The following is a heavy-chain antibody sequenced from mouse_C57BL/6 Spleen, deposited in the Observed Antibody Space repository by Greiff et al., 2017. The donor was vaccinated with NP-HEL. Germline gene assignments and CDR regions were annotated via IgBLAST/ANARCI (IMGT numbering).Heavy chain of an antibody. CDR2: IRNKANNPAT. Sequence: EVKLVESGGGLVQPGGSMKLSCAASGFTFSDAWMDWVRQSPEKGLEWVAEIRNKANNPATYYAVSVKGRFTITRDDSKSSIYLQVNSLRAEDTGNYYCCGLYAMDYWGQGTSVTVSS. CDR1: GFTFSDAW. V-gene: IGHV6-6*01. J-gene: IGHJ4*01. CDR3: CGLYAMDY.